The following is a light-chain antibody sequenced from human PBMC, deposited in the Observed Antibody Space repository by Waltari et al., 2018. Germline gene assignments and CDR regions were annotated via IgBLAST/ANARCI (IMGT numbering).Light chain of an antibody. Sequence: SYELTQPSSVSVSPGQTARITCSGDLLADRYVRWFQQKPGQAPRLLIYQDTERPPGIPERFSGSRSGTTVTLTISGAQADDEADFYCYSAPANNQGIFGGGTKLTVL. CDR1: LLADRY. J-gene: IGLJ2*01. CDR3: YSAPANNQGI. V-gene: IGLV3-27*01. CDR2: QDT.